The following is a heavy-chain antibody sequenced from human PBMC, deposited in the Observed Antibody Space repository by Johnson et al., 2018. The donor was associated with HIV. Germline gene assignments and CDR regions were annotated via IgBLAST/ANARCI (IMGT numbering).Heavy chain of an antibody. CDR1: GFTFSDYY. V-gene: IGHV3-11*04. CDR2: ISSGGGTI. CDR3: ARIPGSGWEHDAFDI. D-gene: IGHD6-19*01. Sequence: QVQLVESGGGVVQPGRSLRLSCAASGFTFSDYYMSWIRQAPERGLEWVSYISSGGGTIYYADSVKGRFTISRDNAKNSLYLQMNSLRAEDTAVYYCARIPGSGWEHDAFDIWGQGRMVTVSS. J-gene: IGHJ3*02.